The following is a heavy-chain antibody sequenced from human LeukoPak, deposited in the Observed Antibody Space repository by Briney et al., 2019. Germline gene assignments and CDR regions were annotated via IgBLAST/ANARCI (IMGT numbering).Heavy chain of an antibody. CDR3: ARESYDFWSGYSIDY. CDR1: GYTFTGYY. Sequence: ASVKVSCKASGYTFTGYYMHWVRQAPGQGLEWMGRINPNSGGTNYAQKFQGRVTMTRDTSISTAYMELSRLRSDDTAVYYCARESYDFWSGYSIDYWGQGTLVTVSS. CDR2: INPNSGGT. V-gene: IGHV1-2*06. J-gene: IGHJ4*02. D-gene: IGHD3-3*01.